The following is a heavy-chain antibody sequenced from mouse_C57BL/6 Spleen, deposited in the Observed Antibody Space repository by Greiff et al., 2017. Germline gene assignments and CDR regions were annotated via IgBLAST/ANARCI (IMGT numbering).Heavy chain of an antibody. D-gene: IGHD2-3*01. CDR3: ARGVTSFAY. V-gene: IGHV3-6*01. CDR2: ISYDGSN. J-gene: IGHJ3*01. CDR1: GYSITSGYY. Sequence: EVQLVESGPGLVKPSQSLSLTCSVTGYSITSGYYWNWIRQFPGNKLEWMGYISYDGSNNYNPSLKNRISITRDTSKNQFFLKLNSVTTEDTATYYCARGVTSFAYWGQGTLVTVSA.